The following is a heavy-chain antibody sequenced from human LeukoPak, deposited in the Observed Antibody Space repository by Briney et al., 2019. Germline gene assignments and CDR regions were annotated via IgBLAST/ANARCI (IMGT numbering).Heavy chain of an antibody. J-gene: IGHJ4*02. D-gene: IGHD3-10*01. CDR2: IYYSGST. V-gene: IGHV4-39*01. CDR1: GGSISGSAYY. CDR3: ARHYDSGSYPLDF. Sequence: PSETLSLTCTVSGGSISGSAYYWGWIRQPPGKGLEWMGSIYYSGSTYHNPSLKSRVTISVDTSKNQFSLKLSSVTAADTAVYYCARHYDSGSYPLDFWGQGTLVTVSS.